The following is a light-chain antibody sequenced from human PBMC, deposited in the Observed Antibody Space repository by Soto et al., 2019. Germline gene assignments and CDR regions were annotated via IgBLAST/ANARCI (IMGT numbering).Light chain of an antibody. J-gene: IGLJ1*01. V-gene: IGLV2-18*02. CDR2: EVN. Sequence: ALTQPPSVSGSPGQSVTISCTGTSSDVGNYNRVSWYQQPPGTAPKLMIYEVNNRPSGVPDRFSGSKSGNTASLTISGLQAEDEADYYCNSYTTSSTYVFGTGTKVTVL. CDR1: SSDVGNYNR. CDR3: NSYTTSSTYV.